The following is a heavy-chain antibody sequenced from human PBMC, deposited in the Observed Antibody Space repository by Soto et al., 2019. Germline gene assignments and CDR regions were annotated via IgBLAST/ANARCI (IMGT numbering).Heavy chain of an antibody. D-gene: IGHD5-18*01. CDR3: ARGVDGYSYGVDY. Sequence: SETLSLTCSVSGVSIINYYWSWVRQPPGKGLEWIGYIHYTGITTYNPSLESRVAISVDTSKNQFSLKLTSVTAADTAVYYCARGVDGYSYGVDYWGQGALVTV. V-gene: IGHV4-59*01. J-gene: IGHJ4*02. CDR1: GVSIINYY. CDR2: IHYTGIT.